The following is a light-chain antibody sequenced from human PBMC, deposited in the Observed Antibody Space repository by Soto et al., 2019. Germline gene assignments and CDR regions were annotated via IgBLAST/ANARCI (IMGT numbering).Light chain of an antibody. V-gene: IGLV2-14*01. CDR1: SSDVGGYNY. CDR3: SSYTTSSTLLSV. Sequence: QSALTQPASVSGSPGQSITISCTGTSSDVGGYNYVSWYQQHPGKAPKLMIYAVSNRPSGVSTRFSGSKSGNTASLTISGLQAEDEADDHCSSYTTSSTLLSVFGTGTKLTVL. J-gene: IGLJ1*01. CDR2: AVS.